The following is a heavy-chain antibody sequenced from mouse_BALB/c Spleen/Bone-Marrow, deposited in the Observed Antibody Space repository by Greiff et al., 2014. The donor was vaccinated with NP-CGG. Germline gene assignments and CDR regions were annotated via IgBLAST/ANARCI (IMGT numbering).Heavy chain of an antibody. CDR1: GYTFTNYW. CDR2: IFPGIGXX. CDR3: ARGGNYGY. J-gene: IGHJ2*01. D-gene: IGHD2-1*01. V-gene: IGHV1S132*01. Sequence: QVHVKQSGAELVKPGASVKLSCKTSGYTFTNYWIQWVKQRPGQGLGWIGEIFPGIGXXXXXXXXXXXXTLTIDTSSSTAYMQLSSLTSEDSAVYFCARGGNYGYWGQGTTLTVSS.